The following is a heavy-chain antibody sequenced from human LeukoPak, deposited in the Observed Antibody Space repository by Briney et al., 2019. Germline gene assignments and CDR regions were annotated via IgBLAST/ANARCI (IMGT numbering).Heavy chain of an antibody. CDR3: ARTPFLYCSGGSCYSDY. Sequence: PSETLSLTCTVSGGSISSYYWSWIRQPPGKGLEWIGYIYYSGSTNYNPSLKSRVTISVDTSKNQFSLKLSSVTAADTAVYYCARTPFLYCSGGSCYSDYWGQGTLVTVSS. V-gene: IGHV4-59*01. CDR1: GGSISSYY. J-gene: IGHJ4*02. D-gene: IGHD2-15*01. CDR2: IYYSGST.